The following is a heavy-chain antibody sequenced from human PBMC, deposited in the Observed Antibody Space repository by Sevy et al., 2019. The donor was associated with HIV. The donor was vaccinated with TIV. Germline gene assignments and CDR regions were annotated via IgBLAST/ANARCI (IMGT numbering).Heavy chain of an antibody. CDR1: GFTFSSYR. V-gene: IGHV3-21*01. D-gene: IGHD1-1*01. Sequence: GGFLRLSCAASGFTFSSYRMTWVRQAPGKGLEWVSCISSNSGYINYADSVKGRFTISRDNAKNLLLLQMDSLRAEDTAVYYCARAVLEISTWRSDYWGQGTLVTVSS. CDR3: ARAVLEISTWRSDY. J-gene: IGHJ4*02. CDR2: ISSNSGYI.